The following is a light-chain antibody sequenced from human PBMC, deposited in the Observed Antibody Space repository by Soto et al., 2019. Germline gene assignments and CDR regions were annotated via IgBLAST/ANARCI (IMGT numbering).Light chain of an antibody. V-gene: IGKV3-11*01. CDR3: QHRSNWPWT. CDR1: QSVRSN. J-gene: IGKJ1*01. CDR2: DAA. Sequence: ETVLTQSPATLSLSPGERATLSCRASQSVRSNLAWNQQKPGQAPRLLIYDAANRATGIPGRFSGSGSGTDFTLTISSLEPEDFAVYYCQHRSNWPWTFGQGTKVEIK.